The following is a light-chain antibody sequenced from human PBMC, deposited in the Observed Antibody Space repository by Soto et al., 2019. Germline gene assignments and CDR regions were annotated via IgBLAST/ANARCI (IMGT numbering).Light chain of an antibody. Sequence: IVLTQSPGTLSLSPGERTTLSCRASQSISRYLAWYQQKPGQGPTLLIYGASSRATGTPDRFSGSGSGTDFTLTITSLEPEDFALYYCQQYGSSPPTFGQGTKVEIK. J-gene: IGKJ1*01. CDR3: QQYGSSPPT. CDR2: GAS. V-gene: IGKV3-20*01. CDR1: QSISRY.